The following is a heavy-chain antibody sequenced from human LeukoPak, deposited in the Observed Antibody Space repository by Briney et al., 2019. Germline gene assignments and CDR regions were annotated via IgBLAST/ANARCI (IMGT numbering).Heavy chain of an antibody. CDR2: ISESGGTT. CDR1: GFTFSSYA. CDR3: AKGGSRITIFGVVRSPPTDFDY. Sequence: GGSLRLSCAASGFTFSSYAMNWVRQAPGKGLEWVSSISESGGTTDYADSVKGRFTISRDNSKNTLYLQMNSLRAEDTAVYYCAKGGSRITIFGVVRSPPTDFDYWGQGTLVTVSS. J-gene: IGHJ4*02. V-gene: IGHV3-23*01. D-gene: IGHD3-3*01.